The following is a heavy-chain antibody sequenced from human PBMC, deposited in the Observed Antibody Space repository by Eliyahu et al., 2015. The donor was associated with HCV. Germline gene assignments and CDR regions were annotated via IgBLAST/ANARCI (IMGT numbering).Heavy chain of an antibody. CDR3: AVTMVRGVIISYYGMDV. D-gene: IGHD3-10*01. CDR2: IIPIFGTA. J-gene: IGHJ6*02. CDR1: GGXFSSYA. Sequence: QVQXVQSGAEVKKPGSXVXVSCKASGGXFSSYAISWVRQAPGQGLEWMGGIIPIFGTANYAQKFQGRVTITADESTSTAYMELSSLRSEDTAVYYCAVTMVRGVIISYYGMDVWGQGTTVTVSS. V-gene: IGHV1-69*01.